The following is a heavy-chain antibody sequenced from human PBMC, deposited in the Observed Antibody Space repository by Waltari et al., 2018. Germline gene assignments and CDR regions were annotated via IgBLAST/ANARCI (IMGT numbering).Heavy chain of an antibody. Sequence: QVQLQQWGAGLLKPSETLSLTCAVYGGSFRRYYWSWIRQPPGKGLEWRGENNHSGTTNYNPSLKSRVTISVDTSKNQFSLKLSSVTAADTAVYYCARGSYYYDSSLNWFDPWGQGTLVTVSS. D-gene: IGHD3-22*01. J-gene: IGHJ5*02. CDR1: GGSFRRYY. V-gene: IGHV4-34*01. CDR2: NNHSGTT. CDR3: ARGSYYYDSSLNWFDP.